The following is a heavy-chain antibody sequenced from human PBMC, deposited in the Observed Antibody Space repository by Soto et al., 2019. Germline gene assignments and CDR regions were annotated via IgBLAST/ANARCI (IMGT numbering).Heavy chain of an antibody. CDR3: ARRRAHIVVVTAISLYFDY. CDR2: INHSGST. D-gene: IGHD2-21*02. J-gene: IGHJ4*02. V-gene: IGHV4-34*01. Sequence: ASETLSLTCAVYGGSFSGYYWSWIRQPPGKGLEWIGEINHSGSTNYNPSLKSRVTISVDTSKNQFSLKLSSVTAADTAVYYCARRRAHIVVVTAISLYFDYWGQGTLVTVSS. CDR1: GGSFSGYY.